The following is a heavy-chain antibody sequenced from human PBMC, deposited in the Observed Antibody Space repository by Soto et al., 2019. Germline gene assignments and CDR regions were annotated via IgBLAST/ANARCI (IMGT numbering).Heavy chain of an antibody. CDR3: ARVPEAGRPLFDY. Sequence: GGSLRLSCAASGFIFSDFAMHWVRQAPGKGLEWVAEIWYDGSNEYYGDSVKGRFTIPRDNSKNTLYLQLNSLRAEDTAVYYCARVPEAGRPLFDYWGQGALVTVS. CDR1: GFIFSDFA. J-gene: IGHJ4*02. V-gene: IGHV3-33*01. CDR2: IWYDGSNE. D-gene: IGHD6-6*01.